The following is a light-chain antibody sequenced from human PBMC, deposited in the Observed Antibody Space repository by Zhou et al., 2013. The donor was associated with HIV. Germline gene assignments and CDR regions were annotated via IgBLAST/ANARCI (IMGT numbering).Light chain of an antibody. CDR1: QSVSSSY. CDR3: QQYGSFPT. CDR2: GES. Sequence: EIVLTQSPATLSLSPGERATLSCRASQSVSSSYLAWYQQKVGQAPRLLIYGESSRAPGIPDRFSGSGSGTDFTLTISRLEPEDFAVYYCQQYGSFPTFGQGTTVEIK. J-gene: IGKJ1*01. V-gene: IGKV3-20*01.